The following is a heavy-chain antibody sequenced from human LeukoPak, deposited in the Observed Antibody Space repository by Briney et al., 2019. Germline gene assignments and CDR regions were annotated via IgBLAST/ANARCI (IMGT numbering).Heavy chain of an antibody. Sequence: GGSLRLSCAASGFTFSSYAMSWARQAPGKGLEWVSAISGSGGSTYYADSVKGRFTISGDNSKNTLYLQMNSLRAEDTAVYYCAKDPEVGAYYLYYYYYYGMDVWGQGTTVTVSS. V-gene: IGHV3-23*01. D-gene: IGHD1-26*01. CDR1: GFTFSSYA. CDR3: AKDPEVGAYYLYYYYYYGMDV. CDR2: ISGSGGST. J-gene: IGHJ6*02.